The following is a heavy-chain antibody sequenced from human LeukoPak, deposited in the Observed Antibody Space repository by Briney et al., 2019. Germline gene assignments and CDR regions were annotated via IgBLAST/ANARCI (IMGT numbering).Heavy chain of an antibody. CDR2: IYSGGNT. J-gene: IGHJ4*02. Sequence: PGGSLGLSCAASGSTVSSNYMSWVRQAPGKGLGWVSLIYSGGNTYYADSVKGRFTISRDNSKNTLYLQMNSLRAEDTAVYYCARRGSKTWLFDYWGQGTLVTVSS. V-gene: IGHV3-53*01. CDR3: ARRGSKTWLFDY. D-gene: IGHD3-9*01. CDR1: GSTVSSNY.